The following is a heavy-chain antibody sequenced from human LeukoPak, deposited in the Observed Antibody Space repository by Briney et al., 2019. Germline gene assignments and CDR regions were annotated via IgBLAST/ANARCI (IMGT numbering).Heavy chain of an antibody. CDR2: INPNSGGT. V-gene: IGHV1-2*02. Sequence: ASVKVSCKASGYTFTRYYLYWVRQAPGQGLEWMGWINPNSGGTNYAQKFQGRVTMTRDTSISTAYMELNRLRSDDTAVYYCARVDWDLYYDPWGQGTLVTVSS. J-gene: IGHJ5*02. CDR3: ARVDWDLYYDP. CDR1: GYTFTRYY. D-gene: IGHD3/OR15-3a*01.